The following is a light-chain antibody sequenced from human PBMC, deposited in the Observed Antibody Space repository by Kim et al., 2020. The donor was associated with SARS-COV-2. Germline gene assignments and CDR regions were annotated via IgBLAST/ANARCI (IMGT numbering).Light chain of an antibody. CDR2: GAS. CDR1: QSVSSSY. V-gene: IGKV3-20*01. CDR3: QQYGSSPWT. Sequence: LSPGERASLSCRASQSVSSSYLAWYQQKPGQAPRLLIYGASSRANGIPDRFSGSGSGTDFTLTISRLEPEDFAVYYCQQYGSSPWTFGQGTKVDIK. J-gene: IGKJ1*01.